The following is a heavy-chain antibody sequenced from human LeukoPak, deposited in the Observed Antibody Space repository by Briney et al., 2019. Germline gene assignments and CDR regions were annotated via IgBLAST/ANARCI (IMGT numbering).Heavy chain of an antibody. D-gene: IGHD3-10*01. CDR3: ARGKYEGPDLVRGIIVTGIDY. J-gene: IGHJ4*02. V-gene: IGHV3-48*04. Sequence: EGSLRLSCAASGFTFNAYAMSWVRQAPGKGLEWISYTSRASSTIYYADSVKGRFTISRDNAKSSLYLQMNSLRAEDTAVYYCARGKYEGPDLVRGIIVTGIDYWGQGTLVIVSS. CDR1: GFTFNAYA. CDR2: TSRASSTI.